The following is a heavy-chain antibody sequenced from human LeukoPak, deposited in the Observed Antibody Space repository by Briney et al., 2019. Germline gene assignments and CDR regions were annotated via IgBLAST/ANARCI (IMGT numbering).Heavy chain of an antibody. V-gene: IGHV3-21*01. CDR2: ITTSSSYM. J-gene: IGHJ4*02. Sequence: GGSLRLSCAASGFTFSAYNMNWVRRTPGKGLEWVSSITTSSSYMFYADSVRGRFTISRDNAENSLYLQMNSLRAEDTAVYYCARTYYYDSSGYSGYWGQGTLVTVSS. CDR3: ARTYYYDSSGYSGY. CDR1: GFTFSAYN. D-gene: IGHD3-22*01.